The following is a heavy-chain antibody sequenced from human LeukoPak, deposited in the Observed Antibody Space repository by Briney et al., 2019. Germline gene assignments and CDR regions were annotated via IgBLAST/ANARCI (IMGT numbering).Heavy chain of an antibody. CDR2: IIPLFRTT. CDR1: GGTFGESA. D-gene: IGHD5-24*01. CDR3: ARVPQYDGFNYDDA. V-gene: IGHV1-69*01. Sequence: AVKVSCKASGGTFGESAFTWVRQAPGQGLEWMGGIIPLFRTTNYAQRFQGRVTITAVESMSTVYMELTSLTSEDTAVYYCARVPQYDGFNYDDAWGQGTLVTVSS. J-gene: IGHJ5*02.